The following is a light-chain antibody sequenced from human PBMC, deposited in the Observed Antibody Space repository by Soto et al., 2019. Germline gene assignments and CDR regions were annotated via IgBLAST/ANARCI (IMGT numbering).Light chain of an antibody. CDR2: AAS. J-gene: IGKJ5*01. CDR3: QYLNGAPTIT. CDR1: QSISSY. Sequence: DIQMTQSPSSLSASVRDRVTITCRASQSISSYLNWYQQKPGKAPKLLIYAASSLQSGVPSRFSGSGSGTEFSLTITGLQPEDFVTYYCQYLNGAPTITFGQGTRLEIK. V-gene: IGKV1-39*02.